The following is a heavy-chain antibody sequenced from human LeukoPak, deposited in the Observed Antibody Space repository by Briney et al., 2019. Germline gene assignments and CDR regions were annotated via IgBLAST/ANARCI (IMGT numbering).Heavy chain of an antibody. V-gene: IGHV3-30*04. CDR1: GFTFSSYE. CDR2: ISYDGSNK. CDR3: ARELEQLVLDY. J-gene: IGHJ4*02. D-gene: IGHD6-6*01. Sequence: GGSLRLSCAASGFTFSSYEMNWVRQAPGKGLEGVAVISYDGSNKYYADSVKGRFTISRDNSKNTLYLQMNSLRAEDTAVYYCARELEQLVLDYWGQGTLVTVSS.